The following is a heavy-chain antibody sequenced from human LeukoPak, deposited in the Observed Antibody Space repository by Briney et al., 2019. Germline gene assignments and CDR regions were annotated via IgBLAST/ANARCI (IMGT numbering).Heavy chain of an antibody. Sequence: GDSVKVSCKASGGTFSSHAISWVRQAPGQRLEWMGWINAGNGNTKYSQKFQGRVTITRDTSASTAYMELSSLRSEDTAVYYCARGSALLALSFDYWGQGTLVTVSS. V-gene: IGHV1-3*01. CDR3: ARGSALLALSFDY. CDR2: INAGNGNT. CDR1: GGTFSSHA. D-gene: IGHD2-15*01. J-gene: IGHJ4*02.